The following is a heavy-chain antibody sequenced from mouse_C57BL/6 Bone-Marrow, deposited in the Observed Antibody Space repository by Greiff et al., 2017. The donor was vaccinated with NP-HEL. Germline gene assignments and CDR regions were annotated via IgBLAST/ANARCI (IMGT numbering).Heavy chain of an antibody. Sequence: EVQGVESGGGLVQPKGSLKLSCAASGFSFNTYAMNWVRQAPGKGLDWVARLRSKSNNYATYYADSVKDRFTISRDDSESMLYLQMNNLKTEDTAMYYCVRHYGTLYAMDYWGQGTSVTVSS. D-gene: IGHD1-1*01. CDR2: LRSKSNNYAT. CDR1: GFSFNTYA. V-gene: IGHV10-1*01. J-gene: IGHJ4*01. CDR3: VRHYGTLYAMDY.